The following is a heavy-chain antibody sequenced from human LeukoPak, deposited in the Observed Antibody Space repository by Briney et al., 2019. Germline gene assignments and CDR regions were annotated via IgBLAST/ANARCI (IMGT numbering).Heavy chain of an antibody. CDR1: GYTFTSYG. CDR3: ARAPTTVVTPNYYYYMDV. D-gene: IGHD4-23*01. CDR2: ISAYNGNT. J-gene: IGHJ6*03. Sequence: ASVKVSCKASGYTFTSYGISWVRQAPGQGLEWMGWISAYNGNTNYAQKLQGRVTMTTDTSTSTAYMELRSLRSDDTAVYYCARAPTTVVTPNYYYYMDVWGKGTTVTVSS. V-gene: IGHV1-18*01.